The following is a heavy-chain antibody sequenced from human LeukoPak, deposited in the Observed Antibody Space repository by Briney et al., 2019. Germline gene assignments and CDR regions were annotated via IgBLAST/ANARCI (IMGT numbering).Heavy chain of an antibody. CDR2: INPNSGGT. J-gene: IGHJ4*02. CDR3: ARDLNLNYYDSSGFDY. Sequence: ASVKVSCKASGYTFTGYYMHWVRQAPGQGLEWMGWINPNSGGTNYAQKFQGRVTMTRDTSISTAYMELSRLRSDDTAVYYCARDLNLNYYDSSGFDYWGQGTLVTVSS. V-gene: IGHV1-2*02. D-gene: IGHD3-22*01. CDR1: GYTFTGYY.